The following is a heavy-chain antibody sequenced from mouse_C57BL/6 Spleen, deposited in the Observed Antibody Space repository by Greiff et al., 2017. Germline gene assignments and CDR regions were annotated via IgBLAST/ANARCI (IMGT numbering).Heavy chain of an antibody. CDR2: INPNNGGT. V-gene: IGHV1-22*01. CDR1: GYTFTDYN. D-gene: IGHD1-1*01. J-gene: IGHJ3*01. Sequence: VQLQQSGPELVKPGASVKMSCKASGYTFTDYNMHWVKQSHGKSLEWIGYINPNNGGTSYNQKFKGKATLTVNKSSSTAYMELRSLTSEDSAVYYCARLSYGSSSWFAYWGQGTLVTVSA. CDR3: ARLSYGSSSWFAY.